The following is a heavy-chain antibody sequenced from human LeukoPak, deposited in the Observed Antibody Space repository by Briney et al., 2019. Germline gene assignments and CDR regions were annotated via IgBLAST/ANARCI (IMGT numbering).Heavy chain of an antibody. CDR3: ARAGSSWYRLNWFDP. V-gene: IGHV4-59*01. CDR1: GGSISSYY. J-gene: IGHJ5*02. CDR2: IYYSGST. D-gene: IGHD6-13*01. Sequence: SETLSLTCTVSGGSISSYYWSWIRQPPGKGLEWIGYIYYSGSTNYNPSLKSRVTISVGTSKNQFSLKLSSVTAADTAVYYCARAGSSWYRLNWFDPWGQGTLVTVSS.